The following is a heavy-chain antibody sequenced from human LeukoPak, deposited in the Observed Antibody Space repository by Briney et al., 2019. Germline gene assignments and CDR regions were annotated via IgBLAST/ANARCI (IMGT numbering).Heavy chain of an antibody. Sequence: TGGSLRLSCAASGFTFSSYWMSWVRQAPGKGLEWVANIKQDGSEKYYVDSVKGRFTISRDNAKNSLSLQMNSLRAEDTAVYYCARLAAIIPEIYFDYWGQGTLVTVSS. CDR3: ARLAAIIPEIYFDY. J-gene: IGHJ4*02. CDR2: IKQDGSEK. CDR1: GFTFSSYW. V-gene: IGHV3-7*01. D-gene: IGHD2-2*02.